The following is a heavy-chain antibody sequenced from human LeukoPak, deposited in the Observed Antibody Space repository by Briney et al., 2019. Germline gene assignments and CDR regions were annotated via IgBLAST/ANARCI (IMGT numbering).Heavy chain of an antibody. CDR1: GFTFSSYW. V-gene: IGHV3-7*01. CDR3: ARAGQGATSVYGY. Sequence: GGSLRLSCAASGFTFSSYWMSWVRQAPGKGLEWVANIKQDGSEKYYVDSVKGRFTISRDNAKNSLYLQMNSLRAEDTAVYYCARAGQGATSVYGYWGQGTLVTVSS. D-gene: IGHD1-26*01. CDR2: IKQDGSEK. J-gene: IGHJ4*02.